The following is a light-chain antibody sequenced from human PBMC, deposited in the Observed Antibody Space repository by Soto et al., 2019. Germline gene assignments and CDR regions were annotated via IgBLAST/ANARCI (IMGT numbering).Light chain of an antibody. CDR3: QQYYSSRT. V-gene: IGKV3-20*01. CDR1: QSVGSRW. Sequence: EIVLTQSPGTVSLSPGERATLSCRASQSVGSRWLAWYQQKPGQAPRVLIYGGSNRATGIPGRFSGSGSGRDFTLNISRLEPEVFAVYYWQQYYSSRTFGQGTKVELK. J-gene: IGKJ1*01. CDR2: GGS.